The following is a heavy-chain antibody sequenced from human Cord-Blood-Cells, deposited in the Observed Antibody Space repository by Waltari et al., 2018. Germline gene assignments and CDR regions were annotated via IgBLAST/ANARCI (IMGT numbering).Heavy chain of an antibody. Sequence: QVQLQQWGAGLLKPSETLSLTCAVYGGSFSGSSWSWIRQPPGKGLEWIGEINHSGSTNYNPSSKSRVTISVDTSKNQFSLKLSSVTAADTAVYDCARSGDSGSYDYWGQGTLVTVSS. CDR3: ARSGDSGSYDY. D-gene: IGHD1-26*01. J-gene: IGHJ4*02. CDR1: GGSFSGSS. CDR2: INHSGST. V-gene: IGHV4-34*01.